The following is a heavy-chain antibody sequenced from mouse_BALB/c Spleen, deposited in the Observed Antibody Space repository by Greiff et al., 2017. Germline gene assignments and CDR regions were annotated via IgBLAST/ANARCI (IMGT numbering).Heavy chain of an antibody. J-gene: IGHJ4*01. Sequence: LQESGPELVKPGASVKVSCKASGYAFTSYNMYWVKQSHGKSLEWIGYIDPYNGGTSYNQKFKGKATLTVDKSSSTAYMHLNSLTSEDSAVYYCARGPLRSTMITEYYAMDYWGQGTSVTVSS. D-gene: IGHD2-4*01. V-gene: IGHV1S135*01. CDR1: GYAFTSYN. CDR3: ARGPLRSTMITEYYAMDY. CDR2: IDPYNGGT.